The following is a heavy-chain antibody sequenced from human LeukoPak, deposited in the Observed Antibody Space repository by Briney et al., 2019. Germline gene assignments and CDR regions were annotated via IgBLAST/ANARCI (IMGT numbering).Heavy chain of an antibody. J-gene: IGHJ4*02. CDR1: GGSISSYY. CDR2: GYDSGST. V-gene: IGHV4-59*01. D-gene: IGHD5-18*01. Sequence: KPSETLSLTCTVSGGSISSYYWSWIRQPPGKGLEWIGFGYDSGSTSYNPSLKSRVTISVDTSKNQFSLKLRSVTAADTAVYYCARGVGYSYGLDYWGQGTLVTVSS. CDR3: ARGVGYSYGLDY.